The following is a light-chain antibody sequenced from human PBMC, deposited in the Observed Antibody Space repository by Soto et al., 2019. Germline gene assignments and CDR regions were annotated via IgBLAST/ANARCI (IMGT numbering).Light chain of an antibody. CDR3: QQSYSTGIT. CDR1: QSISSY. CDR2: AAS. V-gene: IGKV1-39*01. Sequence: DIHMTQSPSSLSASVGDRVTITCRASQSISSYLNWYQQKPGKAPKLLIYAASSLQSGLPSRFSGSGSGTDFTLIISSLQPEDFATYYCQQSYSTGITFGQGTRLEIK. J-gene: IGKJ5*01.